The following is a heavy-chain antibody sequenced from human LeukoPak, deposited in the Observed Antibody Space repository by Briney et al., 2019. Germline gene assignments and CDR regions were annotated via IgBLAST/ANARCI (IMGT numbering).Heavy chain of an antibody. V-gene: IGHV4-39*07. D-gene: IGHD1-14*01. CDR2: IYYSGST. J-gene: IGHJ4*02. CDR1: GGSISSSNYY. Sequence: SETLSLTCTVSGGSISSSNYYWGWIRQPPGKGLEWIGGIYYSGSTYYNPSLKSRVTMSVDRSKNQFSLKLNSVTAADTAVYYCARGGSWYMTSSDYWGQGTLVTVSS. CDR3: ARGGSWYMTSSDY.